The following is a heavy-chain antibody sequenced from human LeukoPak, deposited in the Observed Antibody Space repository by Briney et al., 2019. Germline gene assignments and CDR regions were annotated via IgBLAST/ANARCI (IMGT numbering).Heavy chain of an antibody. V-gene: IGHV1-2*02. CDR1: GYTFTGYY. D-gene: IGHD2-8*01. CDR3: ARDPGGVDYYYMDA. CDR2: INPNSGGT. J-gene: IGHJ6*03. Sequence: ASVKVFCKASGYTFTGYYMHWVPQAPGQGLEWMGWINPNSGGTNYAQKFQGRVTMTRDTSISTAYMELSRLRSDDTAVYYCARDPGGVDYYYMDAWGKGTTVTVSS.